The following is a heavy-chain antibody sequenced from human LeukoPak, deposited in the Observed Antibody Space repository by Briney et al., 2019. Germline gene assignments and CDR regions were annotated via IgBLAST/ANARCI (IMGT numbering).Heavy chain of an antibody. Sequence: ASVKVSCKASGYTFTSYGISWVRQAPGQGLEWMGWISAYNGNTNYAQKLQGRVTMTTDTSTSTAYIELRSLRSDDTAVYYCARDWAYYDFWSGHNWFDPWGQGTLVTVSS. CDR1: GYTFTSYG. V-gene: IGHV1-18*01. CDR2: ISAYNGNT. D-gene: IGHD3-3*01. CDR3: ARDWAYYDFWSGHNWFDP. J-gene: IGHJ5*02.